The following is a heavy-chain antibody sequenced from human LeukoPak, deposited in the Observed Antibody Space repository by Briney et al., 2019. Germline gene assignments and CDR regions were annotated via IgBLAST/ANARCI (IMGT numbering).Heavy chain of an antibody. CDR1: GGTFKNYA. J-gene: IGHJ4*02. V-gene: IGHV1-18*01. CDR2: ISAYNGNT. CDR3: VRDLGSRPLIIFFDY. D-gene: IGHD2/OR15-2a*01. Sequence: ASVNVSCKASGGTFKNYAVTWVRQAPGQGPEWMGWISAYNGNTNYAQNLQDRVTMTTDTSTSTAYMELRSLRSDDTAVYYCVRDLGSRPLIIFFDYWGQGTLVTVSS.